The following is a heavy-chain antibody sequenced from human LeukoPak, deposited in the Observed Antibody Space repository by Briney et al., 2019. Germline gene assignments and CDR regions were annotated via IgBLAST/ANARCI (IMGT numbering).Heavy chain of an antibody. D-gene: IGHD6-6*01. CDR2: MNPNSGNT. CDR3: ASGAYSSSSAFDY. J-gene: IGHJ4*02. V-gene: IGHV1-8*03. CDR1: GYTFTSYD. Sequence: ASVTVSCKASGYTFTSYDINWVRQATGQGLEWMGWMNPNSGNTGYAQKFQGRVTITRNTSISTAYMELSSLRSEDTAVYYCASGAYSSSSAFDYWGQGTLATVSS.